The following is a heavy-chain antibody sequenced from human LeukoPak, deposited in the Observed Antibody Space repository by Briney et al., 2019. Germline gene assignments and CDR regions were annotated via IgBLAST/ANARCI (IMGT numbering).Heavy chain of an antibody. CDR1: GYSISSGYY. V-gene: IGHV4-38-2*02. Sequence: ASETLSLTCTVSGYSISSGYYWGWIRQPPGKGLQWIGSIYHSGSTYYNPSLKSRVTISVDTSKNQFSLKLSSVTAADTAVYYCARATTYDFWSGYYFDYWGQGTLVTVSS. CDR3: ARATTYDFWSGYYFDY. J-gene: IGHJ4*02. D-gene: IGHD3-3*01. CDR2: IYHSGST.